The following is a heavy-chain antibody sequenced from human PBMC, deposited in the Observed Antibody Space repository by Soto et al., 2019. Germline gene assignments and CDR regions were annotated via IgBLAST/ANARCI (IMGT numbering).Heavy chain of an antibody. J-gene: IGHJ3*02. CDR2: ISNSGGST. CDR3: AKDWTSI. V-gene: IGHV3-23*01. D-gene: IGHD3-3*01. Sequence: EVQLLESGGDLVQPGGSLRISCAASGFTFSTYSMTWLRQAPGKGLQWVSTISNSGGSTYYIDSVKGRFTISRDNSKNPLYLQMNSLRAEDTAVYYCAKDWTSIWGQGTMVTVSS. CDR1: GFTFSTYS.